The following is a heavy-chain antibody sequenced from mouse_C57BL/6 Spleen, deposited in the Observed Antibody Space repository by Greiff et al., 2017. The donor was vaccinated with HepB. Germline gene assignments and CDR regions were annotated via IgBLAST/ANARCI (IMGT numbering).Heavy chain of an antibody. J-gene: IGHJ4*01. CDR1: GYTFTDYN. V-gene: IGHV1-22*01. Sequence: EVQLQQSGPELVKPGASVKMSCKASGYTFTDYNMHWVKQSHGKSLEWIGYINPNNGGTSYNQKFKGKATLTVNKSSSTAYMELRSLTSEDSAVYYCERREFITTVVGYAMDYWGQRTSVTVSS. CDR2: INPNNGGT. CDR3: ERREFITTVVGYAMDY. D-gene: IGHD1-1*01.